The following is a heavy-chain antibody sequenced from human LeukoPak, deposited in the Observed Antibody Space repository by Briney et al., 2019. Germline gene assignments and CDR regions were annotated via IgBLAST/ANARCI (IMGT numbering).Heavy chain of an antibody. CDR3: AKLQSDGLRTYYGMDV. CDR1: GLTFSSYA. J-gene: IGHJ6*02. Sequence: GGSLRLSCAASGLTFSSYAMTWVRQAPGKGLEWVSASTGSGGTTYYADSVMGRFTTSRDNSKNTLYLQMNSLRAEDTAVYYCAKLQSDGLRTYYGMDVWGQGTTVTVSS. V-gene: IGHV3-23*01. D-gene: IGHD4-17*01. CDR2: STGSGGTT.